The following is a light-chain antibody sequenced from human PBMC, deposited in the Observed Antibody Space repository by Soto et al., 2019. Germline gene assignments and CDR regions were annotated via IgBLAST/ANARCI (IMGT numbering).Light chain of an antibody. V-gene: IGLV2-8*01. Sequence: QSVLTQPPSASGSAGQSVTISCSGASNDLGGFNYVSWYQQHPGKAPKLIIYEVTERPSGVPDRFSGSKSGNTASLTVSGLQAEDESDYYCSSYGGYDNLIFGGGTKLTV. CDR2: EVT. CDR1: SNDLGGFNY. J-gene: IGLJ2*01. CDR3: SSYGGYDNLI.